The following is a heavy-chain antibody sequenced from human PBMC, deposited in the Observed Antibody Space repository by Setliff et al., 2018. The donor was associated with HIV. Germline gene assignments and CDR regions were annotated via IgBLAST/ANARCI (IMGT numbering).Heavy chain of an antibody. CDR3: ARGARHFFDY. CDR2: IYYSGST. J-gene: IGHJ4*02. Sequence: SETLSLTCTVSGGSISSYYWSWIRQPPGEGLEWIGYIYYSGSTNYNPSLKSRVTMSLDNSKNQFSLKLSSVTAADTAVYYCARGARHFFDYWGQGTLVTVSS. D-gene: IGHD3-3*02. V-gene: IGHV4-59*12. CDR1: GGSISSYY.